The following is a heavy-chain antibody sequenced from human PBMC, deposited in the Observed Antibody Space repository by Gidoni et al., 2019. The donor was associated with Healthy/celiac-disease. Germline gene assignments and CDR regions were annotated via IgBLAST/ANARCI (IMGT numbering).Heavy chain of an antibody. CDR3: ARKLGGAMIVGVGVDY. D-gene: IGHD3-22*01. J-gene: IGHJ4*02. Sequence: EVQLVQSGAEVKKPGESLKISCKGSGYSFTSYWIGWVRQMTGKGLEWLGIIYTGDSDTRYSPSVQGQVTISADKSISTAYLQWRSLKASDTAMYYCARKLGGAMIVGVGVDYWGQGTLVTVSS. V-gene: IGHV5-51*01. CDR2: IYTGDSDT. CDR1: GYSFTSYW.